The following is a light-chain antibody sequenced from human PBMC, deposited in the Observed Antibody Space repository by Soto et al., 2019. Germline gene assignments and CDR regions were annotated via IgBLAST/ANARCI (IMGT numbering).Light chain of an antibody. J-gene: IGKJ4*01. V-gene: IGKV1-9*01. Sequence: IQLTQSPSSLSASVGDRVTITCRASQDISSFLAWFQQKPGKAPNLLIYAASTLQRGVPSRFSGSGSGTVFTLIISSLQPEDFATYYCHQLNDFPPTFGGGTKVE. CDR2: AAS. CDR1: QDISSF. CDR3: HQLNDFPPT.